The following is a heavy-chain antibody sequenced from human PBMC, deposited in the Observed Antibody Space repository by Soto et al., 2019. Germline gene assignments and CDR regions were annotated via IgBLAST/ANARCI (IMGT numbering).Heavy chain of an antibody. Sequence: GGSLSLSCATSGFTFSSYAMTWVRQAPGKGLEWVSTFNGNGGLTYYADSVKGRFTISRDNSKNTLYLQMDSLRAEDTAIYYCAKDNSLHWFDPWGQGTLVTVAS. CDR2: FNGNGGLT. V-gene: IGHV3-23*01. CDR1: GFTFSSYA. CDR3: AKDNSLHWFDP. J-gene: IGHJ5*02. D-gene: IGHD2-15*01.